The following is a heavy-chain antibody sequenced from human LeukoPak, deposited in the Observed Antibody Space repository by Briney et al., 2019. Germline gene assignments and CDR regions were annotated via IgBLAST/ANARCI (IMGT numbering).Heavy chain of an antibody. Sequence: ASVRVSCKASGYTFTSYGISWVRQAPGQGLEWMGWISAYNGNTNYAQKLQGRVTMTTDTSTSTAYMELRSLRSDDTAVYYCARLPRIAVAGTQHLDYWGQGTLVTVSS. J-gene: IGHJ4*02. D-gene: IGHD6-19*01. CDR3: ARLPRIAVAGTQHLDY. V-gene: IGHV1-18*01. CDR2: ISAYNGNT. CDR1: GYTFTSYG.